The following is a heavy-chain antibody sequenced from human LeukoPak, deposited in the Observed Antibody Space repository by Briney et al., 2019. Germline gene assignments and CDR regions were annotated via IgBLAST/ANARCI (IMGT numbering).Heavy chain of an antibody. CDR1: GGTFSSYA. D-gene: IGHD3-3*01. J-gene: IGHJ5*02. Sequence: GASVKVSCKASGGTFSSYAISWVRQAPGQGLEWMGRTIPILGIANYAQKFQGRVTITADKSTSTAYMELSSLRSEDTAVYYCARDTERFPTWGQGTLVTVSS. V-gene: IGHV1-69*04. CDR2: TIPILGIA. CDR3: ARDTERFPT.